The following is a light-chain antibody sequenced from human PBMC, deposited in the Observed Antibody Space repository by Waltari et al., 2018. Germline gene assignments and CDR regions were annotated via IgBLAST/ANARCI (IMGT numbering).Light chain of an antibody. CDR1: SLDVGGYDF. V-gene: IGLV2-14*01. CDR2: DVN. CDR3: TSYTSRHTLV. J-gene: IGLJ1*01. Sequence: QSALTQPASVSGSPGQSITISCPGSSLDVGGYDFVSWYRPHPGKAPKVVIFDVNNRPSGVSDRVSGSKSGNTASLTISGLQAEDEGDYYCTSYTSRHTLVFGGGTKVTVL.